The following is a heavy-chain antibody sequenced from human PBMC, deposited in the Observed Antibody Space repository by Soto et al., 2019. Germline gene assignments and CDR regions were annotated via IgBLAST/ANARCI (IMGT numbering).Heavy chain of an antibody. V-gene: IGHV3-9*01. CDR2: ISWNSGTM. D-gene: IGHD6-19*01. CDR1: GVIFDDYG. Sequence: PGGSLRLSCVASGVIFDDYGMHWVRSAPGKSLEWVSGISWNSGTMGYAVSVEGRFTISKDNAKNSLYLQTDCLRPEDTAFYYCEKDIGQWSSYGLDVWGQGTTVTVSS. J-gene: IGHJ6*02. CDR3: EKDIGQWSSYGLDV.